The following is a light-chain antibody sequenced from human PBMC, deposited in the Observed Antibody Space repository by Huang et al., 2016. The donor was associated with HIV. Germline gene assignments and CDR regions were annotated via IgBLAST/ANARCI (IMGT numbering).Light chain of an antibody. V-gene: IGKV3-15*01. CDR3: QQYNAWPSTWT. Sequence: EIVLTQSPGTLSLSPGETATLSCRASQGITGNLAWYQQRLGQPPRLLIYGASTRAPSYPGRFSGSGSGTDFTLTITSLRSEDSAVYYCQQYNAWPSTWTFGQGTRMEIK. CDR2: GAS. J-gene: IGKJ1*01. CDR1: QGITGN.